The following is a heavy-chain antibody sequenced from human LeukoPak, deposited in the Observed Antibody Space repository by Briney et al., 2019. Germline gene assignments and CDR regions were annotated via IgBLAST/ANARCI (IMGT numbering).Heavy chain of an antibody. CDR3: ARLSSHCGDYKVDP. CDR1: GYPFRNYD. J-gene: IGHJ5*02. V-gene: IGHV1-8*01. D-gene: IGHD4-17*01. Sequence: ASVKVPCKTSGYPFRNYDINWVRQATGQGLEWMGWINPHSGKTGYAQKFQGRVTMTTDTSASTAYMELSSLRSEDTAVYYCARLSSHCGDYKVDPWGQGTLVTVSS. CDR2: INPHSGKT.